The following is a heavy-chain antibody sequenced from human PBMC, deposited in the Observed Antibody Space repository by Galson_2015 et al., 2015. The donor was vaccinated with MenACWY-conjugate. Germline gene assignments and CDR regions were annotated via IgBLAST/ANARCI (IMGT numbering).Heavy chain of an antibody. CDR2: ITTTGGAT. Sequence: SLRLSCAGSGFRFSNYDLHWVRQAPGKGLEYVSAITTTGGATYYADSVKSRFTISRDNSKSTLDLQMSSLRPEDTAVYYCARAPVGYYDLWGQGTLVTVYS. D-gene: IGHD3-3*01. V-gene: IGHV3-64D*06. CDR3: ARAPVGYYDL. CDR1: GFRFSNYD. J-gene: IGHJ4*02.